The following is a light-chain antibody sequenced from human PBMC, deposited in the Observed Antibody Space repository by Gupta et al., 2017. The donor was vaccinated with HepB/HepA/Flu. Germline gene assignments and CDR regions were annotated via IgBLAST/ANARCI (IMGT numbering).Light chain of an antibody. Sequence: ELVMTQSPPTLSVSAGERATLSCRVSQSVSSYLAWYQQKPGQAPRLLIYGASTRATGIPARFSGSGSGTEFTLTISSLQSEDFAVYYCQQYNNWPLTFGGGTKVEIK. J-gene: IGKJ4*01. CDR2: GAS. CDR1: QSVSSY. CDR3: QQYNNWPLT. V-gene: IGKV3-15*01.